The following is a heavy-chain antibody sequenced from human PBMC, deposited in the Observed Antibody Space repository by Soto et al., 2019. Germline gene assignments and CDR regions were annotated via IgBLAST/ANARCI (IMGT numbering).Heavy chain of an antibody. CDR1: GFTFSSYA. V-gene: IGHV3-23*01. D-gene: IGHD6-13*01. CDR3: AKDTVQYSSSWYGDAFDI. CDR2: ISGSGGST. Sequence: GSLRLSCAASGFTFSSYAMSWVRQAPGKGLEWVSAISGSGGSTYYADSVKGRFTISRDNSKNTLYLQMNSLRAEDTAVYYCAKDTVQYSSSWYGDAFDIWGQGTMVTVSS. J-gene: IGHJ3*02.